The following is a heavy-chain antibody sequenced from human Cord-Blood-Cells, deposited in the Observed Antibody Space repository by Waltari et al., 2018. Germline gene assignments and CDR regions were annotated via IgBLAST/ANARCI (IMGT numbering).Heavy chain of an antibody. Sequence: EVQLVESGGVVVQPGGSLRLSCAASGFTFADYAMHWVRQAPGKGLEWVSLISWDGGSTYYADSVKGRFTITRDNSKNSLYLQMNSLRAEDTALYYCAKGGWFDYWGQGTLVTVSS. D-gene: IGHD6-19*01. CDR1: GFTFADYA. V-gene: IGHV3-43D*04. CDR2: ISWDGGST. J-gene: IGHJ4*02. CDR3: AKGGWFDY.